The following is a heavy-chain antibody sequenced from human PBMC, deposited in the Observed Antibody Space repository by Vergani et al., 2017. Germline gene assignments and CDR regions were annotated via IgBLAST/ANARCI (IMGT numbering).Heavy chain of an antibody. CDR1: GGSISSGDYY. CDR2: IYYSGST. D-gene: IGHD6-19*01. J-gene: IGHJ3*02. Sequence: QVQLQESGPGLVKPSQTLSLTCTVSGGSISSGDYYWSWIRQPPGKGLEWIGYIYYSGSTYYNPSLKSRVTISVDTSKNQFSLKLSSVTAADTAVYYCARVSGIAVAGNLDAFDIWGQGTMVTVSS. CDR3: ARVSGIAVAGNLDAFDI. V-gene: IGHV4-30-4*01.